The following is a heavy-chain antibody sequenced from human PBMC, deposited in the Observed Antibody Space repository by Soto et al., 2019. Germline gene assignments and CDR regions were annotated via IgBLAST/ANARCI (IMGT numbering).Heavy chain of an antibody. D-gene: IGHD3-3*01. CDR2: INAGNGNT. CDR1: GYTFTSYA. Sequence: ASVKVSCKASGYTFTSYAMHWVRQAPGQRLEWMGWINAGNGNTKYSQKFQGRVTITRDTSASTAYMELSSLRSEDTAVYYCARVNGSGYYTYYYYYMDVWGKGTTVTVSS. V-gene: IGHV1-3*01. CDR3: ARVNGSGYYTYYYYYMDV. J-gene: IGHJ6*03.